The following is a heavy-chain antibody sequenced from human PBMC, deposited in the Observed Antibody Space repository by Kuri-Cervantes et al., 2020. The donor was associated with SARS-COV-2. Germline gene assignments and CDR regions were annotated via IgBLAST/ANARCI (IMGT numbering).Heavy chain of an antibody. V-gene: IGHV3-33*08. CDR2: IWYDGSNE. CDR3: ARYSWATGKLDY. D-gene: IGHD5-12*01. J-gene: IGHJ4*02. CDR1: GFTFSSYA. Sequence: GESLKFSCASSGFTFSSYAMHWVRQAPGKGLEWVAVIWYDGSNEYYADSGKGLFTISRDNSTNTLYLQMNSLRAEDTTVYYCARYSWATGKLDYWGQGSLVTVSS.